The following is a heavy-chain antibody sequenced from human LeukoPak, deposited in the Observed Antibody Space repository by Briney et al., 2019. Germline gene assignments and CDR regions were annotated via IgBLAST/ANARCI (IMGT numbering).Heavy chain of an antibody. Sequence: SETLSLTCTVSGGSISSYYWSWIRQPPGKGLEWIGYIYYSRSTNYNPSLKSRLTISVDTSTNQSSLKMRSVTAADTAVYYCARTTLYYDILTGYYKQPGLLPFEYWGQGTLVTVSS. CDR2: IYYSRST. V-gene: IGHV4-59*08. CDR1: GGSISSYY. D-gene: IGHD3-9*01. J-gene: IGHJ4*02. CDR3: ARTTLYYDILTGYYKQPGLLPFEY.